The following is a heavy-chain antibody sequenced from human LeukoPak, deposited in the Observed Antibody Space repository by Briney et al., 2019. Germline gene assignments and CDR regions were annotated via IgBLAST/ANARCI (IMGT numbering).Heavy chain of an antibody. CDR3: ARNSGSRLGASDY. V-gene: IGHV3-30*03. D-gene: IGHD3-10*01. Sequence: QTGGSLRLSCAASGFTFSSYGMHWVRQAPGKGLEWVAVISYDGSNKYYADSVKGRFTISRDNSKNTLYLQMNSLRAEDTAVYYCARNSGSRLGASDYWGQGTLVTVSS. J-gene: IGHJ4*02. CDR1: GFTFSSYG. CDR2: ISYDGSNK.